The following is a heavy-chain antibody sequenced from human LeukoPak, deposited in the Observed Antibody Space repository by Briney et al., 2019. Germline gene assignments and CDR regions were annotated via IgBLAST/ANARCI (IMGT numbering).Heavy chain of an antibody. V-gene: IGHV4-59*01. J-gene: IGHJ3*02. CDR1: GGSISSYY. CDR3: ARARGYFDRHDAFDI. CDR2: IYYSGST. D-gene: IGHD3-9*01. Sequence: SETLSPTCTVSGGSISSYYWSWIRQPPGKGLEWIGYIYYSGSTNYNPSLKSRVTISVDTSKNQFSLKLSSVTAADTAVYYCARARGYFDRHDAFDIWGQGTMVTVSS.